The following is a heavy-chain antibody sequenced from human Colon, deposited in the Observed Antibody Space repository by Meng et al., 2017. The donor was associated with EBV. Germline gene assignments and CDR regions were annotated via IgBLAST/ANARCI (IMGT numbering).Heavy chain of an antibody. D-gene: IGHD3-10*01. V-gene: IGHV1-18*01. CDR3: ARGTPGRSYSDY. Sequence: QVLLLQSGAEVKKAGASVRVSCEASGYTFASYGISWLRQAPGQGLEWMGWFVNNVDTYSAQKFQGRVTMTTDTHTSTAFMELRSLRSDDTAVYYCARGTPGRSYSDYWGQGTLVTVSS. J-gene: IGHJ4*02. CDR1: GYTFASYG. CDR2: FVNNVDT.